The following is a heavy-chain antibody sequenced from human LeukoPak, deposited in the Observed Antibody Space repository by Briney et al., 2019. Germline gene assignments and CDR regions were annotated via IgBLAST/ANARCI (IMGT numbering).Heavy chain of an antibody. CDR1: GYSFNTYW. Sequence: GESLKISCKGSGYSFNTYWIAWVRQMPGKGLESMGIIYPGDSDTRYSPSFQGQVTISADESISTAYLQWSSLRASDTAMYYCERQADYNILTGYFKGHLDYWGQGTLVTVSS. D-gene: IGHD3-9*01. CDR2: IYPGDSDT. J-gene: IGHJ4*02. CDR3: ERQADYNILTGYFKGHLDY. V-gene: IGHV5-51*01.